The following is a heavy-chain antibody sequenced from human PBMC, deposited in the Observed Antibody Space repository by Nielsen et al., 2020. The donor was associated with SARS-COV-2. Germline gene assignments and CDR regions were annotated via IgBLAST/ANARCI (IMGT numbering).Heavy chain of an antibody. CDR1: GFTFSSYG. V-gene: IGHV3-30*02. CDR2: KRYDGSNK. D-gene: IGHD1-1*01. Sequence: GGSLRLSCAASGFTFSSYGMHWVRQAPGKGLEWVAFKRYDGSNKYYADSVKGRFTISRDNSKNTLYLQMNSLRAEDTAVYYCAKFPGPHPGVRREDYWGQGTLVTVSS. J-gene: IGHJ4*02. CDR3: AKFPGPHPGVRREDY.